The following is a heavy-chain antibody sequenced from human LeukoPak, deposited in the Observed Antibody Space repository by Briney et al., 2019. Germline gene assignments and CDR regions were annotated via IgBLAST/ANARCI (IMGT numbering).Heavy chain of an antibody. V-gene: IGHV1-18*01. J-gene: IGHJ4*02. D-gene: IGHD3-22*01. CDR2: ISAYNGNT. CDR3: ARASDYYDSSGYPER. Sequence: GASVKVSCKASGYTFTSYGISWVRQAPGQGLEWMGWISAYNGNTNYAQKLQGRVTMTTDTSTSTAYMELRSLRSDDTAVYYCARASDYYDSSGYPERGGQGTLVTVSS. CDR1: GYTFTSYG.